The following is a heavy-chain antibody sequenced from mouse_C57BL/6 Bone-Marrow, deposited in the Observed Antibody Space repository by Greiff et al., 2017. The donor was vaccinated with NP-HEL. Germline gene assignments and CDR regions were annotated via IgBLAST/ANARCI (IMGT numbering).Heavy chain of an antibody. J-gene: IGHJ4*01. CDR1: GFSLTSYG. CDR2: IWSGGST. V-gene: IGHV2-2*01. D-gene: IGHD1-1*01. CDR3: ARTLTTVVASRAMDY. Sequence: VQLKESGPGLVQPSQSLSITCTVSGFSLTSYGVHWVRQSPGKGLEWLGVIWSGGSTDYNAAFISRLSISKDNSKSQVFFKMNSLQADDTAIYYCARTLTTVVASRAMDYWGQGTSVTVSS.